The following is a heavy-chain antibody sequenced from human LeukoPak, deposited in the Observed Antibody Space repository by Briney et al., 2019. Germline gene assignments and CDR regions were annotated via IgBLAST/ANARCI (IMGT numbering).Heavy chain of an antibody. D-gene: IGHD3-10*01. CDR2: INHSGST. CDR3: ARGYRNYYGSGSSYYFDY. J-gene: IGHJ4*02. CDR1: GGSFSGYY. V-gene: IGHV4-34*01. Sequence: SETLSLTCAVYGGSFSGYYWSWIRQPPGKGLEWIGEINHSGSTNYNPSLKSRVTISVDTSKNQFSLKLSSVTAADTAVYYCARGYRNYYGSGSSYYFDYWGQGTLVTVSS.